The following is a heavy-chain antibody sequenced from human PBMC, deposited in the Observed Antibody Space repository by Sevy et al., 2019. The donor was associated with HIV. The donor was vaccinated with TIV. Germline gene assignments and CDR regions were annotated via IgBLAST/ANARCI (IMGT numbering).Heavy chain of an antibody. D-gene: IGHD6-19*01. Sequence: GGSLRLSCAASGFTFSSYPMSWDRQAPGKGLEWVSAISGSGFDTYYGDSVKGRFTISRDNSKNTVHLQMNSLRAEDTATYFCAKEYRIAVAGTVAFDIWGQGTMVTVSS. CDR3: AKEYRIAVAGTVAFDI. V-gene: IGHV3-23*01. CDR1: GFTFSSYP. CDR2: ISGSGFDT. J-gene: IGHJ3*02.